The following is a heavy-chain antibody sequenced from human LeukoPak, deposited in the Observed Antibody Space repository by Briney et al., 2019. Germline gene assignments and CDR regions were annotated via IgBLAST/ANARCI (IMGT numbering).Heavy chain of an antibody. Sequence: GGSLILSCAASGFSVNSNYMTWVRQAPGKGLEWVSVLYTGGNTYYAESVQGRFSISRDNSRNTLDLQMNSLRAEDTAVYYCARGFYFVGRQPAYAFDFWGLGTLVTVSS. CDR1: GFSVNSNY. CDR3: ARGFYFVGRQPAYAFDF. V-gene: IGHV3-53*01. D-gene: IGHD3-10*02. J-gene: IGHJ4*02. CDR2: LYTGGNT.